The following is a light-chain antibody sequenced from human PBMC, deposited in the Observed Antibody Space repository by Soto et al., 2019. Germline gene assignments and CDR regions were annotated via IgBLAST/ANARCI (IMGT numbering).Light chain of an antibody. V-gene: IGLV1-51*01. Sequence: QSVLTQPPSMAAAPGQKVPISCSGSSSNIGDNFVSWYQHLPGTAPKLLIFDNSQRPSEIPDRFFGSKSGTIATLAITGPQTGDAAVYYCATWDSKLSAVVFGGGTKVTVL. J-gene: IGLJ2*01. CDR1: SSNIGDNF. CDR2: DNS. CDR3: ATWDSKLSAVV.